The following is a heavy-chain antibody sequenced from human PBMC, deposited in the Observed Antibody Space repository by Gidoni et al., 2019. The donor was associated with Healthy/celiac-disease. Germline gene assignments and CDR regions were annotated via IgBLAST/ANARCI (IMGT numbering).Heavy chain of an antibody. CDR1: GRPFSSYA. CDR2: IIPILGKA. V-gene: IGHV1-69*01. D-gene: IGHD3-9*01. Sequence: HVQLVQSGSEVKKPGFSVKVFCKASGRPFSSYAISGVRQAPGQGLGCVGGIIPILGKAIDAQKDQGRVKSTAEESTSTAYMELSSLRSEDTAVYYCARGDVLRYFDWLIGDAFDIWGQGTMVTVSS. CDR3: ARGDVLRYFDWLIGDAFDI. J-gene: IGHJ3*02.